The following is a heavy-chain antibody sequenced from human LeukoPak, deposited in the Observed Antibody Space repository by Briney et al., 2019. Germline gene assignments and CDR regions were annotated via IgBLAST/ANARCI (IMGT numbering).Heavy chain of an antibody. J-gene: IGHJ4*02. Sequence: ASVKVSCKASGYTFTDYYIHWVRQAPGQGLEWMGWINPNSGGTNYAQKFQGRVTMTRDTSISTAYMELNRLIYDDTAVYYCTREDYWGQGTLVTVSS. CDR3: TREDY. V-gene: IGHV1-2*02. CDR1: GYTFTDYY. CDR2: INPNSGGT.